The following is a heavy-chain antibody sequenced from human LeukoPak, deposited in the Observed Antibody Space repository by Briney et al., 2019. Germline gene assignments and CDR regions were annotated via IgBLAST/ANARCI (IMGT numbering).Heavy chain of an antibody. V-gene: IGHV3-21*06. D-gene: IGHD3-16*02. CDR3: ARVIAFRGYMDV. CDR2: ISSSSSYI. Sequence: GGSLRLSCAASGFTFSSYNMNSVRQAPGKGLEWVSSISSSSSYIYYADSVKGRFTISRDNAKNSLYLQMNSLRAEDTAVYYCARVIAFRGYMDVWGKGTTVTVSS. CDR1: GFTFSSYN. J-gene: IGHJ6*03.